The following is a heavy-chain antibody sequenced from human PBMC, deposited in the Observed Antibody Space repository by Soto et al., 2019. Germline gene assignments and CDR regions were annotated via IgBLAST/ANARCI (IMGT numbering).Heavy chain of an antibody. CDR1: GFTFKTFG. D-gene: IGHD5-12*01. V-gene: IGHV3-30*18. CDR2: ISYEGNNI. J-gene: IGHJ6*02. Sequence: GGSLRLSCVASGFTFKTFGMHWVRQAPGKGLEWVGIISYEGNNIYYGDSVKGRFSISRDNSKNTLYLQMNSLRPEDTAVYYCAKDDLDYNGYEWSKFYHYGMDVWGQGTTVTVSS. CDR3: AKDDLDYNGYEWSKFYHYGMDV.